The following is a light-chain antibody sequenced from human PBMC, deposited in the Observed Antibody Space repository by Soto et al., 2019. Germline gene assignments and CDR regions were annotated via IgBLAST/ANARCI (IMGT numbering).Light chain of an antibody. V-gene: IGKV1-5*03. Sequence: DIQMTQSPSTLSASVGDRVTITCRASQRLSSWLAWYQQKPGKAPKLLIYQGSHLQSGVPSRFSGSGSGSEFTLSISVLQPDDFATYYCQQYNTYPYSFGQGTKLEIK. CDR2: QGS. J-gene: IGKJ2*01. CDR1: QRLSSW. CDR3: QQYNTYPYS.